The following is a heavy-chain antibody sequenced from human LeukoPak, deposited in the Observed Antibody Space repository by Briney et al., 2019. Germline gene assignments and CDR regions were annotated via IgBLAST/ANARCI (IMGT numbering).Heavy chain of an antibody. CDR1: GGSMSSYY. CDR3: ARGGGGSWYGTVDY. Sequence: SETLSLTCTVAGGSMSSYYWNWIRQPPGKGLEWVGYFHYSGSTNYNPSLKSRVTISVDTSKNQFSLKLSSVTAADTAMYYCARGGGGSWYGTVDYWGQGTLVTVSS. D-gene: IGHD6-13*01. CDR2: FHYSGST. V-gene: IGHV4-59*01. J-gene: IGHJ4*02.